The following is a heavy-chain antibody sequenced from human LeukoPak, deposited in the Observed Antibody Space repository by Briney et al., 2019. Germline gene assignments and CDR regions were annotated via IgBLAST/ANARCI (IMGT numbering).Heavy chain of an antibody. V-gene: IGHV4-34*01. D-gene: IGHD2-2*01. CDR1: GGSFSGYY. CDR2: INHSGST. J-gene: IGHJ6*03. Sequence: PSETLSLTCAVYGGSFSGYYWSWIRQPPGRGLEWIGEINHSGSTNYNPSLKSRVTISVDTSKNQFSLKLSSVTAADTAVYYCARHVAWRQDQLLWGWYYYYYMDVWGKGTTVTISS. CDR3: ARHVAWRQDQLLWGWYYYYYMDV.